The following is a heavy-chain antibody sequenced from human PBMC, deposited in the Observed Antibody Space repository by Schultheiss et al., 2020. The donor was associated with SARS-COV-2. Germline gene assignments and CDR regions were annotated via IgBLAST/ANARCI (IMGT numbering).Heavy chain of an antibody. CDR1: GYTFTSYD. V-gene: IGHV1-2*02. Sequence: ASVKVSCKASGYTFTSYDISWVRQAPGQGLEWMGWINPNTGGTHYAQKFQGRVTMTRDTSISTAYMELSSLRSDDTAVYYCARMGILEYWGQGTLVTVSS. CDR3: ARMGILEY. D-gene: IGHD7-27*01. CDR2: INPNTGGT. J-gene: IGHJ4*02.